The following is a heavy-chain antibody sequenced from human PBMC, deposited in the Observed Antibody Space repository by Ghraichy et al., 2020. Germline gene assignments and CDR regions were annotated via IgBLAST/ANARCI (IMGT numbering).Heavy chain of an antibody. CDR1: GGSISSSSYY. J-gene: IGHJ4*02. D-gene: IGHD4-17*01. CDR2: IYYTGST. V-gene: IGHV4-39*01. Sequence: SETLSLTCSVSGGSISSSSYYWGWIRQPPGKGLEWIGNIYYTGSTYYNPSLKSRVTISVDTSKNQFSLKLSSVTAADTAVYYCASSPTARSRGTFDYWGQGTLVTVSS. CDR3: ASSPTARSRGTFDY.